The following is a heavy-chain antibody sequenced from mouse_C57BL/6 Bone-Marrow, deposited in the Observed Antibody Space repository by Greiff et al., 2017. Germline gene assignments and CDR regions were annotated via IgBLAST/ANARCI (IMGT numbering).Heavy chain of an antibody. Sequence: QVQLQQSGAELVRPGASVTLSCKASGYTFTDYEMHWVKQTPVHGLEWIGAIDPETGGTAYNQKFKGKAILTADKSSSTAYMELRSLTSEDSAVYYCTRGPDGYYDTAFAYWGQGTLVTVSA. J-gene: IGHJ3*01. D-gene: IGHD2-3*01. CDR2: IDPETGGT. CDR1: GYTFTDYE. V-gene: IGHV1-15*01. CDR3: TRGPDGYYDTAFAY.